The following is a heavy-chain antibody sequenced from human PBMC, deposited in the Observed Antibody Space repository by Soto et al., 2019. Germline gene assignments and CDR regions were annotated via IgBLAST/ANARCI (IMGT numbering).Heavy chain of an antibody. J-gene: IGHJ5*02. CDR2: IYPGDSDT. D-gene: IGHD4-17*01. V-gene: IGHV5-51*01. Sequence: GESLKISCKASGYTFTNYWIVWVRQVPGKGLEWMGLIYPGDSDTRYNPSFQGQVTISAVKFTSASYLQWNSLMASDTAIYYCARSGRSGLRWLDFFDPWGQGTLVTVSS. CDR1: GYTFTNYW. CDR3: ARSGRSGLRWLDFFDP.